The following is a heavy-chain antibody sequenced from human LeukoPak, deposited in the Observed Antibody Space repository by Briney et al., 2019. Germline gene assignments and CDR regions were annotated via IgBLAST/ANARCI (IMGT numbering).Heavy chain of an antibody. CDR2: IHRSGST. CDR1: GYSISSDSY. J-gene: IGHJ4*02. V-gene: IGHV4-38-2*02. CDR3: ARDIFSGSSWYVGY. Sequence: PSETLSLTCTVSGYSISSDSYWGWVRQPPGKGLEWIGGIHRSGSTYYNPSLKSRVIISVDTSRNQFSLRLTSVTAADTAQYFCARDIFSGSSWYVGYWSQGTQVTVSS. D-gene: IGHD6-13*01.